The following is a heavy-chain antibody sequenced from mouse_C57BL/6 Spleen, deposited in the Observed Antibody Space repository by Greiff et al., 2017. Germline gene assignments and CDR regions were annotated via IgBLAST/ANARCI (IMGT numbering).Heavy chain of an antibody. J-gene: IGHJ2*01. CDR1: GYTFTDYY. V-gene: IGHV1-26*01. Sequence: EVKLQQSGPELVKPGASVKISCKASGYTFTDYYMNWVKQSHGKSLEWIGDINPNNGGTSYNQKFKGKATLTVDKSSSTAYMELRSLTSEDSAVYYCARGSYYGTFDYWGQGTTLTVSS. CDR2: INPNNGGT. D-gene: IGHD2-1*01. CDR3: ARGSYYGTFDY.